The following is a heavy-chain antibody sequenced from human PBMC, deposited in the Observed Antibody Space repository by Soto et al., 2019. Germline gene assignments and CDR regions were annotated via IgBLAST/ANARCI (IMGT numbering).Heavy chain of an antibody. CDR1: GGSISSGGYS. D-gene: IGHD5-12*01. Sequence: SETLSLTCAVSGGSISSGGYSWSWIRQPPGKGLEWIGYIYHSGSTHYNPSLKSRVTISVDRSKNQFSLKLSSVTAADTAVYYCAAGGGLPRYYWGQGTLVTVSS. CDR3: AAGGGLPRYY. J-gene: IGHJ4*02. CDR2: IYHSGST. V-gene: IGHV4-30-2*01.